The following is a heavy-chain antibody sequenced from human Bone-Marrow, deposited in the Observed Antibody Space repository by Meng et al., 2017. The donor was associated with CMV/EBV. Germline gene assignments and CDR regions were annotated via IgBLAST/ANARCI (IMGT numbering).Heavy chain of an antibody. V-gene: IGHV4-59*01. J-gene: IGHJ3*02. Sequence: GSLRLSCTVSGGSISSYFWNWIRQPPGKGLEWIGYIYYSGSTNYNPSLKSRVTISVDTSKNQFSLKLSSVTAADTAVYYCARDVGGATPDAFDIWGQGPMVTF. CDR1: GGSISSYF. D-gene: IGHD1-26*01. CDR3: ARDVGGATPDAFDI. CDR2: IYYSGST.